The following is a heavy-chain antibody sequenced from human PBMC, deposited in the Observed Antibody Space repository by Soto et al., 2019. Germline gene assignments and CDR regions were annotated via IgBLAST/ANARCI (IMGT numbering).Heavy chain of an antibody. J-gene: IGHJ3*02. Sequence: SETLSLTCTVSGGSISSSSYYWGWIRQPPGKGLEWIGSIYYSGSTYYNPSLKSRVTISVDTSKNQFSLKLSSVTAADTAVYYCARRGGNPKGWGAFDIWGQGTMVTVSS. D-gene: IGHD2-15*01. V-gene: IGHV4-39*01. CDR1: GGSISSSSYY. CDR3: ARRGGNPKGWGAFDI. CDR2: IYYSGST.